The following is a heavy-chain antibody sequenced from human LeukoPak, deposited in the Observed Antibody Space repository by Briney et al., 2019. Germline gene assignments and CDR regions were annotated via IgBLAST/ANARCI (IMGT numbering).Heavy chain of an antibody. CDR3: ARGRRDGYNYGSYFDY. CDR2: ILYSGTT. V-gene: IGHV4-39*07. D-gene: IGHD5-24*01. J-gene: IGHJ4*02. CDR1: GDSISSGYYY. Sequence: SETLSLTCTVSGDSISSGYYYWGWIRQPPGKGLEWIGSILYSGTTYYNPFLKSRVIISVDTSKNQFSLKLSSVTAADTAVYYCARGRRDGYNYGSYFDYWGQGTLVTVSS.